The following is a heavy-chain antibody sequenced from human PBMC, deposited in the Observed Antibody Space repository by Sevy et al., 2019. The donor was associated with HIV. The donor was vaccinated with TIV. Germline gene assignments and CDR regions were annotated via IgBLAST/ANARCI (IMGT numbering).Heavy chain of an antibody. CDR2: INWNGGST. CDR3: ARGSIAAAGTMNGFDP. D-gene: IGHD6-13*01. J-gene: IGHJ5*02. Sequence: GGSLRLSCAASGFTFDDYGMSWVRQAPGKGLEWVSGINWNGGSTGYADSVKGRFTISRDNAKNSLYLQMNSLRAEDTALYYCARGSIAAAGTMNGFDPWGQGTLVTVSS. CDR1: GFTFDDYG. V-gene: IGHV3-20*04.